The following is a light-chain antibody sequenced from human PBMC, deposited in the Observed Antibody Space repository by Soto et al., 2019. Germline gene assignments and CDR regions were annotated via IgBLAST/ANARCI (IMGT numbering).Light chain of an antibody. J-gene: IGKJ1*01. CDR1: QSVSSNF. V-gene: IGKV3-20*01. CDR3: QQCASSALT. CDR2: GAS. Sequence: EIVLTQAPGTLSFSPGVSATLSCRASQSVSSNFLAWYPQKPGQAPRLLIYGASRRATGIPARFSGSGSGTDVTLIISRLEPEEFAVYYCQQCASSALTFGQGTKVEL.